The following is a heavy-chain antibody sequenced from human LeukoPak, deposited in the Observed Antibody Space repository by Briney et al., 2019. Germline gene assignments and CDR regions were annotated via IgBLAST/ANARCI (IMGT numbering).Heavy chain of an antibody. CDR1: GYTFTGYY. CDR3: ARAIYSSSWYWNDY. V-gene: IGHV1-2*02. CDR2: INPNSGGT. D-gene: IGHD6-13*01. Sequence: ASVKVSCEASGYTFTGYYMHWVRQAPGQGLEWMGWINPNSGGTNYAQKFQGRVTMTRDTSISTAYMELSRLRSDDTAVYYCARAIYSSSWYWNDYWGQGTLVTVSS. J-gene: IGHJ4*02.